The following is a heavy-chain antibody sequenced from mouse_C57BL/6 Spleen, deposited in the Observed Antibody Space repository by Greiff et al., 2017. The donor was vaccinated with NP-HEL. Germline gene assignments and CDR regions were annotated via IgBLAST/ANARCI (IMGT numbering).Heavy chain of an antibody. Sequence: VQLQQSGAELARPGASVKLSCKASGYTFTSYGISWVKQRTGQGLEWIGEIYPRSGNTYYNEKFKGKATLTADKSSSTAYMELRSLTSEDSAVYFCARHDYDYLLDDWGQGTTLTVSS. D-gene: IGHD2-4*01. CDR2: IYPRSGNT. CDR1: GYTFTSYG. CDR3: ARHDYDYLLDD. V-gene: IGHV1-81*01. J-gene: IGHJ2*01.